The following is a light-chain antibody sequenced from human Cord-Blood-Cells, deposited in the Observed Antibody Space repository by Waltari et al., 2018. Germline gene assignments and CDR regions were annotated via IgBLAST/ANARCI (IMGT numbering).Light chain of an antibody. V-gene: IGLV2-14*01. CDR2: DVS. CDR3: SSYTSSSTLYV. Sequence: QSALTQPASVSGSPGQSITIPCTGTSSDVGGYNYVSWYQQHPCKAPKLMIYDVSNRPSGVSNRFSGSKSGNTASLTISGLQAEDEADYYCSSYTSSSTLYVFGTGTKVTVL. CDR1: SSDVGGYNY. J-gene: IGLJ1*01.